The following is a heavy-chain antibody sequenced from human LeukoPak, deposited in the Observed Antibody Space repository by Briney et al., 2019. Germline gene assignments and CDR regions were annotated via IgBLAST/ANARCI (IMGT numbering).Heavy chain of an antibody. J-gene: IGHJ4*02. CDR1: GGSFSGYY. Sequence: SETLSLTCAVYGGSFSGYYWSWIRQPPGKGLEWIGEINRSGSTNYNPSLKSRVTISVDTSKNQFSLKLSSVTAADTAVYYCARVRYYDFWSGYNDLFDYWGQGTLVTVSS. CDR2: INRSGST. V-gene: IGHV4-34*01. D-gene: IGHD3-3*01. CDR3: ARVRYYDFWSGYNDLFDY.